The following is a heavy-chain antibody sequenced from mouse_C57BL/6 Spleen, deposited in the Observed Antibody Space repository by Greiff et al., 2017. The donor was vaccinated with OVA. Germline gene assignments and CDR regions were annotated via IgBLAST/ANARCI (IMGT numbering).Heavy chain of an antibody. CDR3: ARQTVEEINAMDY. Sequence: EVKLVESGGGLVKPGGSLKLSCAASGFTFSSYTMSWVRQTPEKRLEWVATISGGGGNTYYSDSVKGRFTISRDNAKNTLYLQMSSLRSEDTALYYCARQTVEEINAMDYWGQGTSVTVSS. CDR2: ISGGGGNT. J-gene: IGHJ4*01. V-gene: IGHV5-9*01. D-gene: IGHD1-1*01. CDR1: GFTFSSYT.